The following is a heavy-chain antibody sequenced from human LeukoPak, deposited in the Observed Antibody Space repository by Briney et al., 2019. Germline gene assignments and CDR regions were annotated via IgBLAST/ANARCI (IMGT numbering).Heavy chain of an antibody. Sequence: GGSLRLSCAASGFTFSSYSMNWVRQAPGKGLEWVSSISSSSSYIYYADSVKGRFTISRDNAKNSLYLQMNSLRAEDTAVYYCARGAVVVAAHYYYYYMDVWGKGTTVTVSS. CDR2: ISSSSSYI. CDR1: GFTFSSYS. J-gene: IGHJ6*03. CDR3: ARGAVVVAAHYYYYYMDV. V-gene: IGHV3-21*01. D-gene: IGHD2-15*01.